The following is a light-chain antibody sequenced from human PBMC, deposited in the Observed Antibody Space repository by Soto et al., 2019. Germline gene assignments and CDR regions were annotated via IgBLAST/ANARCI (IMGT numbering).Light chain of an antibody. Sequence: DIQMTQSPSTLSASVGDRVTITCRASQNINNWLAWYQQKPGKAPKLLIYRASSLENGVPSRFSGRGSGTDFIFTITSLQPDDFAPYYCQQYSSDSTFGQGTKVEI. CDR3: QQYSSDST. CDR1: QNINNW. V-gene: IGKV1-5*03. CDR2: RAS. J-gene: IGKJ1*01.